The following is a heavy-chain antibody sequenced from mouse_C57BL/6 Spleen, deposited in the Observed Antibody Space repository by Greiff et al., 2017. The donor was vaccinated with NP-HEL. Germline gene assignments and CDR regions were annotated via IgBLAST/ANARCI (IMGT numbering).Heavy chain of an antibody. J-gene: IGHJ1*03. D-gene: IGHD1-1*01. CDR3: ARWGSYYYGSSYVRYFDV. V-gene: IGHV1-7*01. Sequence: QVQLQQSGAELAKPGASVKLSCKASGYTFTSYWMHWVKQRPGQGLEWIGYINPSSGYTKYNQKFKDKATLTADKSSSTAYMQLSSLTYEDSAVYYCARWGSYYYGSSYVRYFDVWGTGTTVTVSS. CDR1: GYTFTSYW. CDR2: INPSSGYT.